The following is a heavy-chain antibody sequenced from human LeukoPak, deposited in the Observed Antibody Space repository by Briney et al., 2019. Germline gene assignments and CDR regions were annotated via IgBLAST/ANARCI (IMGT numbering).Heavy chain of an antibody. CDR3: AREVACSGGSCYSRFFDY. CDR1: GFTFSSYW. D-gene: IGHD2-15*01. V-gene: IGHV3-74*01. J-gene: IGHJ4*02. Sequence: GGSLRLSCAASGFTFSSYWMHWVRQAPGKGLVWVSRISSDGSSTSYAASVKGRFTISRDNAKNTLYLQMNSLRAEDTAVYYCAREVACSGGSCYSRFFDYWGQGTLVTVSS. CDR2: ISSDGSST.